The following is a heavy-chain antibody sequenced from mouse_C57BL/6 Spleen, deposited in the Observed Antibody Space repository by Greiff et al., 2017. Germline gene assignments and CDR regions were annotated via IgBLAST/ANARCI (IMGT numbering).Heavy chain of an antibody. CDR3: ARSGTVYYYAMDY. CDR1: GYAFSSSW. J-gene: IGHJ4*01. D-gene: IGHD1-1*01. CDR2: IYPGDGDT. V-gene: IGHV1-82*01. Sequence: QVQLQQSGPELVKPGASVKISCKASGYAFSSSWMNWVKQRPGKGLEWIGRIYPGDGDTNYNGKFKGKATLTADKSSSTAYMQLSSLTSADSAVYFCARSGTVYYYAMDYWGQGTSVTVSS.